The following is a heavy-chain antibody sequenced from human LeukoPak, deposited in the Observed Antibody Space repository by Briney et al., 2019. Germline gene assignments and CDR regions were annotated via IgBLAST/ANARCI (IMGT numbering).Heavy chain of an antibody. CDR1: GGSISSSSYY. J-gene: IGHJ4*02. CDR2: IYYSGST. D-gene: IGHD2-21*01. Sequence: SETLSLTCTVSGGSISSSSYYWGWIRQPPGKGLEWIGSIYYSGSTYYNPSLKSRVTISVDTSKNQFSLKLSSVTAADTAVYYCARHQGPYCDGDCYPYYFDYWGQGTLVTVSS. CDR3: ARHQGPYCDGDCYPYYFDY. V-gene: IGHV4-39*01.